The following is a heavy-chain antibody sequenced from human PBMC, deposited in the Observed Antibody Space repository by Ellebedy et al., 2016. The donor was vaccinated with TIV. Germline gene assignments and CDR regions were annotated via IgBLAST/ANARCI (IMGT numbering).Heavy chain of an antibody. CDR3: ARSFGSGGLDY. CDR1: GGSISSYY. J-gene: IGHJ4*02. V-gene: IGHV4-59*08. Sequence: SETLSLTCTVSGGSISSYYWSWIRQPPGKGLEWIGHLYYSGSTSYSPSLKSRATISVDTSKNQVSLKLRSVTAADTAVYYCARSFGSGGLDYWGQGTLVTVSS. CDR2: LYYSGST. D-gene: IGHD3-10*01.